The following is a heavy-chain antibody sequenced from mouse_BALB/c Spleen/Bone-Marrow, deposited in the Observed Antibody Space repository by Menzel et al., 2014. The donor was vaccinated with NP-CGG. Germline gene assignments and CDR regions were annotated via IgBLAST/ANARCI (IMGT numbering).Heavy chain of an antibody. V-gene: IGHV1S41*01. D-gene: IGHD1-1*01. CDR2: IAPGSGST. CDR1: GYTFTSYW. CDR3: ARSYYGRAMDY. Sequence: DLVKPGASVKLSCKASGYTFTSYWINWIKQRPGRGLEWIGRIAPGSGSTYYDEMFQGKATLTVDTSSSTAYIQLSSLSSEDSAVYFCARSYYGRAMDYWGQGTSVTVSS. J-gene: IGHJ4*01.